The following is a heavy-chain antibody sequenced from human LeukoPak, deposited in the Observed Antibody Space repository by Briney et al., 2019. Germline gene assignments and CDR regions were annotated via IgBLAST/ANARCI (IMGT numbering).Heavy chain of an antibody. Sequence: ASVKVSCKASGYTFTGYYMHWVRQAPGQGLEWMGRINPNSGGTNYAQKFQGRVTMTSDSSISTAYMELSSLRSEDTAIYYCVRTPPNWGFDYWGQGTLVTVSS. CDR1: GYTFTGYY. J-gene: IGHJ4*02. V-gene: IGHV1-2*06. CDR3: VRTPPNWGFDY. CDR2: INPNSGGT. D-gene: IGHD7-27*01.